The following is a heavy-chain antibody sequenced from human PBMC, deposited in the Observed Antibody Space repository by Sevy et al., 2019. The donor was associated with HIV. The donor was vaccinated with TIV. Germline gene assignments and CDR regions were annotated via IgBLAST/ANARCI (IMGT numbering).Heavy chain of an antibody. V-gene: IGHV3-23*01. Sequence: GGSLRLSCVVSGFTFSSYAMNWVRQAPGKGLEWVSTISGSGSRIDYADSVKGRFTISRDNSKNTLFVQMNSLRVEGTAVYYCAKGYIAVPGCYFDYWGQGTQVTVSS. D-gene: IGHD6-19*01. CDR3: AKGYIAVPGCYFDY. CDR1: GFTFSSYA. CDR2: ISGSGSRI. J-gene: IGHJ4*02.